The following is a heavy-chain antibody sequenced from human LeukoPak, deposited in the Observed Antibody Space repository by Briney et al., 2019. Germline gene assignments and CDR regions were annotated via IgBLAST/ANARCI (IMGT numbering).Heavy chain of an antibody. CDR1: GFNFSTYW. D-gene: IGHD1-7*01. CDR2: ISSSSSYI. CDR3: ARDLKDRITGTTFDY. Sequence: PGGSLRLSCAVSGFNFSTYWIHWVRQAPGKGLEWVSSISSSSSYIYYADSVKGRFTISRDNAKNSLYLQMNSLRAEDTAVYYCARDLKDRITGTTFDYWGQGTLVTVSS. V-gene: IGHV3-21*01. J-gene: IGHJ4*02.